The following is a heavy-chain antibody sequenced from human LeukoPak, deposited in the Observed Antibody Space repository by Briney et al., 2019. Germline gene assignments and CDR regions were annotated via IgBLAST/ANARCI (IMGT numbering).Heavy chain of an antibody. Sequence: GASLKISCKGSGSSFTSYWIGWVRQMAGKGLEWMGIIYPGDPDTRYSPSFQGQVTISADKSISTAYLQWSSLKASDTAMYYCARHTHYCSGGSCYSGGFDYWGQGTLVTVSS. CDR1: GSSFTSYW. J-gene: IGHJ4*02. D-gene: IGHD2-15*01. CDR2: IYPGDPDT. V-gene: IGHV5-51*01. CDR3: ARHTHYCSGGSCYSGGFDY.